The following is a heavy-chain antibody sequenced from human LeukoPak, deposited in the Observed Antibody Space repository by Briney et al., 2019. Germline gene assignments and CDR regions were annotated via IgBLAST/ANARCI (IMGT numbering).Heavy chain of an antibody. Sequence: QPGGSLRLSCVVCGFTFITSAMHWVRQAQGKGLEWVAVISHDGSKENYADSVKGRFTISRNNSKNMVYLQMNGLRNEDTAVFYCFSSGWSGDYYWGQGSLVIVSS. CDR2: ISHDGSKE. D-gene: IGHD6-19*01. CDR3: FSSGWSGDYY. J-gene: IGHJ4*02. V-gene: IGHV3-30*04. CDR1: GFTFITSA.